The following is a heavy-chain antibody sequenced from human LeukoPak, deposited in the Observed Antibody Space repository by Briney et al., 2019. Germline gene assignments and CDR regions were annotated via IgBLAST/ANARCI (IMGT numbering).Heavy chain of an antibody. V-gene: IGHV1-2*02. Sequence: ASVKVSCTASGYTFTGYYMHWVRQAPGQGLEWMGWINPNSGGTNYAQKFQGRVTMTRDTSISTAYMELSRLRSDDTAVYYCARVGYYGSGYYFDYWGQGTLVTVSS. D-gene: IGHD3-10*01. J-gene: IGHJ4*02. CDR3: ARVGYYGSGYYFDY. CDR1: GYTFTGYY. CDR2: INPNSGGT.